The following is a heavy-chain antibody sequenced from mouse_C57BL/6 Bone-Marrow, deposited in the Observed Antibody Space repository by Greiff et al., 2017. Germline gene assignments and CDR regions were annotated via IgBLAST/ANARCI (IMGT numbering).Heavy chain of an antibody. CDR1: GYTFTSYW. Sequence: QVQLQQPGAELVMPGASVKLSCKASGYTFTSYWMHWVKQRPGKGLEWIGEIDTSDSYTNYNQKFKGKSTLTLDKSSSTAYMQLSSLTSEDSAVYYCARDQTGDYWGQGTTLTVSS. V-gene: IGHV1-69*01. CDR2: IDTSDSYT. CDR3: ARDQTGDY. J-gene: IGHJ2*01.